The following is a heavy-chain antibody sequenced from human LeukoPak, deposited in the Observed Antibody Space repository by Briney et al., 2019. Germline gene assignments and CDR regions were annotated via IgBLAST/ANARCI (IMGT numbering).Heavy chain of an antibody. CDR2: IGSDESRT. CDR3: ARVRAVAGTEVLYYFDY. D-gene: IGHD6-19*01. V-gene: IGHV3-74*01. J-gene: IGHJ4*02. CDR1: GFTFSSYW. Sequence: PGGSLRLSCAASGFTFSSYWMHWVRQAPGKGLVWVSRIGSDESRTNYADSVKGRFTISRDNAKNTVYLQMNSLRAEDTAVYYCARVRAVAGTEVLYYFDYWGQGTLVTVSS.